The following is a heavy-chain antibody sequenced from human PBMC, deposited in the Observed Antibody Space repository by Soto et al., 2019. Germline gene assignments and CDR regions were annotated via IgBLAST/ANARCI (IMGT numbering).Heavy chain of an antibody. D-gene: IGHD2-8*01. J-gene: IGHJ5*02. Sequence: QVQLQESGPGLVKPSQTLSLTCTVSGGSISSGGYYWNWIRQHPGKGLEWIGYIYYSGSTYYNPSLESRLTVSLDTSKHQFSLTLSSVTAADTAVYYCARSVFPWGQGTLVTVSS. CDR2: IYYSGST. V-gene: IGHV4-31*03. CDR3: ARSVFP. CDR1: GGSISSGGYY.